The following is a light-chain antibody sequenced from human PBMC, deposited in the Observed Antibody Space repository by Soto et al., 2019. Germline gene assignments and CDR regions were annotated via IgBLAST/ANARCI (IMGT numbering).Light chain of an antibody. CDR2: SAS. CDR1: QSLHSNF. CDR3: QHYVERSPIT. V-gene: IGKV3-20*01. Sequence: EIVLTQFPGTLSLSPGERATLSCRASQSLHSNFLVWYQQRPGQAPRLLISSASRRATGIPDRFSGSGSGTDFTLTISRLEPEDFALYYCQHYVERSPITFGQGTRLEIK. J-gene: IGKJ5*01.